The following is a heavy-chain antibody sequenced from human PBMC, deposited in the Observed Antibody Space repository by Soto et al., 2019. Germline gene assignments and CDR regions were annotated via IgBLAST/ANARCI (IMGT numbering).Heavy chain of an antibody. CDR1: GGTFSSYA. CDR2: IIPIFGTA. CDR3: AKGTFEALENYYYYYGMDV. D-gene: IGHD1-1*01. V-gene: IGHV1-69*01. Sequence: QVQLVQSGAEVKKPGSSVKVSCKASGGTFSSYAISWVRQAPGQGLEWMGGIIPIFGTANYAQKFLGRVTITADESTSTAYMELSSLRSEDTAVYYCAKGTFEALENYYYYYGMDVWGQGTTVTVSS. J-gene: IGHJ6*02.